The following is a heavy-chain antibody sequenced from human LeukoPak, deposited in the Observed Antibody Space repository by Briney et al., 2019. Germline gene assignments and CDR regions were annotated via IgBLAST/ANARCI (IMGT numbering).Heavy chain of an antibody. CDR3: AREGYGDREQAFDV. Sequence: PGGSLRLSCAASGFTFSSYAMNWVRQAPGKGLEWVSSIASSSSHIYYADSVKGRFTISRDNAKNSLYLQMNSLRADDAAVDYCAREGYGDREQAFDVWGQGTMVTVSS. CDR1: GFTFSSYA. V-gene: IGHV3-21*01. J-gene: IGHJ3*01. D-gene: IGHD4-17*01. CDR2: IASSSSHI.